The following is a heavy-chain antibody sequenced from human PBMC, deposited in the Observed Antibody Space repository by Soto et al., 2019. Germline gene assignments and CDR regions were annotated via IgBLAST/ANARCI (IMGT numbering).Heavy chain of an antibody. V-gene: IGHV3-23*01. D-gene: IGHD6-13*01. Sequence: GGSLRLSCAASGFTFSSYAMSWVRQAPGKGLEWVSAISGSGGSTYYADSVKGRFTISRDNSKNTLYLQMNSLRAEDTAVYYCAKGTIAAAGTFLRFAPDYYYYYGMDVWGQGTTVTVSS. J-gene: IGHJ6*02. CDR2: ISGSGGST. CDR3: AKGTIAAAGTFLRFAPDYYYYYGMDV. CDR1: GFTFSSYA.